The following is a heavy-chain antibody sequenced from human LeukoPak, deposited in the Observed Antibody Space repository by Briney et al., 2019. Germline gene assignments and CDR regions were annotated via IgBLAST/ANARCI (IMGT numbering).Heavy chain of an antibody. J-gene: IGHJ4*02. CDR3: ARVTGYMTEDFFDY. V-gene: IGHV4-59*13. Sequence: SETLSLTCTVSGGSISSYYWSWIRQPPGKGLGWIGYIYYCGSTDYNPSLKSRVTISVDTSRNQFSLRLSSVTAADTAVYYCARVTGYMTEDFFDYWGQGTLVTVSS. CDR2: IYYCGST. CDR1: GGSISSYY. D-gene: IGHD6-13*01.